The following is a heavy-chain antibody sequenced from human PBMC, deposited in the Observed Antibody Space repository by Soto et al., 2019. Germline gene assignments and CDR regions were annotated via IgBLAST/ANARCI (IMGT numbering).Heavy chain of an antibody. J-gene: IGHJ4*02. CDR3: SFGGGLLSSGWYKYYFDY. Sequence: PGGSLRLSCEASDFALSRLAMTWVRQAPGKGLEWVSSFPDGGSDPSYADSVKGRFTISRDNSRKTLYLQMNSLRADDTAIYYCSFGGGLLSSGWYKYYFDYWGQGALVTVSS. D-gene: IGHD6-19*01. V-gene: IGHV3-23*01. CDR1: DFALSRLA. CDR2: FPDGGSDP.